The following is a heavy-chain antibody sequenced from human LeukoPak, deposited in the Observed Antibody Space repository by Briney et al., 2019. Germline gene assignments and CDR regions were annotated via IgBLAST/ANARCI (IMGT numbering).Heavy chain of an antibody. D-gene: IGHD3-3*01. CDR2: IRYDGSNK. CDR3: AKDLDRITIFGVAPYFDY. Sequence: GGSLRLSCAASGFTFSSYGMHWVRQTPGKGLEWVAFIRYDGSNKYYADSVKGRFTISRDNSKNTLYLQMNSLRAEDTAVYYCAKDLDRITIFGVAPYFDYWGQGTLVTVSS. CDR1: GFTFSSYG. J-gene: IGHJ4*02. V-gene: IGHV3-30*02.